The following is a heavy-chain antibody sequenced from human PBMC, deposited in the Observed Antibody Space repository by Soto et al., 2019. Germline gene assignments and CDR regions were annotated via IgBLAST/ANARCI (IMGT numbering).Heavy chain of an antibody. CDR2: TSYDGSST. V-gene: IGHV3-30*19. J-gene: IGHJ4*02. Sequence: QVHLVESGGGVVQPGTALRLSCVGSGFTFRSFVIHWVRQAPGKGLEWVALTSYDGSSTYYDDSVKGRFTSSRDNSRNTVDLQMDSLRLEDTALYYCARWGTTGGLDIWGQGTLVSVSS. D-gene: IGHD3-16*01. CDR1: GFTFRSFV. CDR3: ARWGTTGGLDI.